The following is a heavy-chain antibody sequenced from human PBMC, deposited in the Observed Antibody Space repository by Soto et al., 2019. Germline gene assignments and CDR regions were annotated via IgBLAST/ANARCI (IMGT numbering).Heavy chain of an antibody. CDR2: ITVGSSHI. CDR1: GFPFSAYN. J-gene: IGHJ4*02. CDR3: SRSPEVGVRGGY. Sequence: LRLSCTGSGFPFSAYNINWVRQAPGKGLEWVSSITVGSSHIYQPNSMKGRFTISRDDAKNSVYLQIDSLRDEGTALYYCSRSPEVGVRGGYWGQGTLVTVSS. V-gene: IGHV3-21*01. D-gene: IGHD3-16*01.